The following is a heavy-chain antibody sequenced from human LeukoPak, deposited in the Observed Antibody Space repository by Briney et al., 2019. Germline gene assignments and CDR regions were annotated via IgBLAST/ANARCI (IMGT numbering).Heavy chain of an antibody. CDR2: INPNSGGT. D-gene: IGHD1-26*01. CDR1: GYTFTGYY. J-gene: IGHJ6*03. CDR3: ARDPSWELPFYYYMDV. Sequence: ASVKVSFTASGYTFTGYYMHWVRQAPGQGLEWMGWINPNSGGTNYAQKFQGRVTMTRDTSISTAYTELSRLRSDDTAVYYCARDPSWELPFYYYMDVWGKGTTVTISS. V-gene: IGHV1-2*02.